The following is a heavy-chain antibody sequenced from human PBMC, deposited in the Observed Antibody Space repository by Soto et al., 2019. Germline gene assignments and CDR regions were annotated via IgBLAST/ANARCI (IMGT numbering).Heavy chain of an antibody. V-gene: IGHV2-70*01. CDR2: IDWDDDK. CDR1: GFSLSTSGMC. CDR3: ARLSIAAAGTGWFDP. D-gene: IGHD6-13*01. J-gene: IGHJ5*02. Sequence: SGPTLVNPTQTLTLTCTFSGFSLSTSGMCVSWIRQPPGKALEWLALIDWDDDKYYSTSLKTRLTISKDTSKNQVVLTMTNMDPVDTATYYCARLSIAAAGTGWFDPWGQGTLVTVSS.